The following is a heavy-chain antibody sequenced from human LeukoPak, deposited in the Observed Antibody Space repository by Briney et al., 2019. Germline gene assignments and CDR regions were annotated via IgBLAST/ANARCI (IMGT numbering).Heavy chain of an antibody. Sequence: GGSLRLSCTASGFTFSTYSINWVRQAPGRGLEWVAYISSSGSIIYYADSVKGRFTLSRDNAKNSLYLQMNSLRAEDTAVYYCARDRKGIWFGEFTFDYWGQGTLVTVSS. CDR2: ISSSGSII. CDR3: ARDRKGIWFGEFTFDY. J-gene: IGHJ4*02. V-gene: IGHV3-48*04. D-gene: IGHD3-10*01. CDR1: GFTFSTYS.